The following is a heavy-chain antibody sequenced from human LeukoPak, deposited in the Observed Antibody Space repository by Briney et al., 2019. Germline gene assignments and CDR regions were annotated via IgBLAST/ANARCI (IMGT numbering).Heavy chain of an antibody. Sequence: GGSLRLSCAASGFTFSSYSMNWVRQAPGKGLEWVSSISSSSSYIYYADSVKGRFTISRDNAKNSLFLQMNSLRVEDTAVYYCASQSYARFDPWGQGTLVTVSS. CDR1: GFTFSSYS. CDR2: ISSSSSYI. J-gene: IGHJ5*02. D-gene: IGHD3-16*01. V-gene: IGHV3-21*01. CDR3: ASQSYARFDP.